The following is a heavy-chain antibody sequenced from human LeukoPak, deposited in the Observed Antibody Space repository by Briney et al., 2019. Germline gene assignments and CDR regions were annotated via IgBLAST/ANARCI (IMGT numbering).Heavy chain of an antibody. V-gene: IGHV3-21*01. Sequence: GGSLRLSCAASGFTFSSYSMNWVRQAPGKGLEWVSSISSSSSYIYYADSVKGRFTISRDNAKNSLYLQINSLRAEDTAVYYCAREVPGSSTSRSLDYFDYWGQGTLVTVSS. CDR1: GFTFSSYS. CDR2: ISSSSSYI. J-gene: IGHJ4*02. D-gene: IGHD2-2*01. CDR3: AREVPGSSTSRSLDYFDY.